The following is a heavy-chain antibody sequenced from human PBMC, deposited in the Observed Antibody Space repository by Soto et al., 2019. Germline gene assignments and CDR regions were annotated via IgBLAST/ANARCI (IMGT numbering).Heavy chain of an antibody. J-gene: IGHJ6*02. D-gene: IGHD6-13*01. CDR1: GFTFSSYA. Sequence: GGSLRLSCSASGFTFSSYAMHWVRQAPGKGLEYVSAISSNGGSTYYADSVKGRFTISRDNSKNTLYLQMSSLRAEDTAVYYCVKDLARIAAAGTSVNYYYYGMDVWGQGTTVTVSS. CDR2: ISSNGGST. CDR3: VKDLARIAAAGTSVNYYYYGMDV. V-gene: IGHV3-64D*08.